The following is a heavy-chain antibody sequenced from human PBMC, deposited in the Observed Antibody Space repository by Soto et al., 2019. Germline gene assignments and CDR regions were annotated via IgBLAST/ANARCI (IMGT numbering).Heavy chain of an antibody. CDR3: ARGGYFDSSNYLAY. Sequence: ASAKVSSKTPGYTFTCYGLNSPRHAPGRGLEWMGWSNPGNGNTKYSEKFKGRVIIERDTSASTAYMELSSLRSEDTAVYYCARGGYFDSSNYLAYWGPLTLVTVFS. V-gene: IGHV1-3*01. J-gene: IGHJ4*02. CDR1: GYTFTCYG. D-gene: IGHD3-22*01. CDR2: SNPGNGNT.